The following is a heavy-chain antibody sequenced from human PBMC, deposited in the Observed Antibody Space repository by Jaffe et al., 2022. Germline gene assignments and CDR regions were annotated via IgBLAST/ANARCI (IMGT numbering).Heavy chain of an antibody. CDR2: LYSGGNT. Sequence: EVQLVESGGGLVQPGGSLRLSCAASGFTVSSNYMSWVRQAPGKGLEWVSVLYSGGNTYYTDSVKGRFTISRDNSKNTLYLQMNSLRPEDTAVYYCARDIPHDSSWHYWGQGTLVTVSS. V-gene: IGHV3-66*02. CDR1: GFTVSSNY. D-gene: IGHD6-13*01. J-gene: IGHJ4*02. CDR3: ARDIPHDSSWHY.